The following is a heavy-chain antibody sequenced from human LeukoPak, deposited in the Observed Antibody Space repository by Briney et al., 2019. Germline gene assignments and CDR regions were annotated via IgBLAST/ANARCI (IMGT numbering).Heavy chain of an antibody. CDR1: GFTFNTYS. Sequence: GGSLRLSCEASGFTFNTYSMNWVRQAPGKGLEWVSYITGNSHTIYYADSVKGRFTISRDNSKNTLYLQMNSLRAEDTAVYYCAKGAAMASFDYWGQGTLVTVSS. CDR3: AKGAAMASFDY. CDR2: ITGNSHTI. J-gene: IGHJ4*02. V-gene: IGHV3-48*01. D-gene: IGHD5-18*01.